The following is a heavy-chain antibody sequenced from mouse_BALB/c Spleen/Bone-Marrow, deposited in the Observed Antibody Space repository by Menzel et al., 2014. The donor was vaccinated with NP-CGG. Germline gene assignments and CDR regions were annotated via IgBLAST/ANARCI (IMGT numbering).Heavy chain of an antibody. CDR2: IYPGDGST. V-gene: IGHV1S56*01. CDR3: AICYGYDEFAY. Sequence: VNLVESGPELVKPGASVKMSRKASGYTFTSYYIHWVKQRPGQGLEWIGWIYPGDGSTKYNEKFKGKTTLTADKSSSTAYMLLSSLTSEDSAIYFCAICYGYDEFAYWGQGTLVTVSA. J-gene: IGHJ3*01. CDR1: GYTFTSYY. D-gene: IGHD2-2*01.